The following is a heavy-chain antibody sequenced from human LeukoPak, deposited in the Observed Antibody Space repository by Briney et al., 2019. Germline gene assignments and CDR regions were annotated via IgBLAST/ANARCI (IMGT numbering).Heavy chain of an antibody. CDR1: GGTFSSYA. CDR2: MNPHSGDT. CDR3: ARVQGIRFFDY. J-gene: IGHJ4*02. V-gene: IGHV1-8*02. D-gene: IGHD2-15*01. Sequence: GASVKVSCKASGGTFSSYAISSVRQAPGQGREWMGWMNPHSGDTVYAQKFQGRVTMTSNASISTAYMELSSLKFEDTAMYYCARVQGIRFFDYWGQGTLVTVSS.